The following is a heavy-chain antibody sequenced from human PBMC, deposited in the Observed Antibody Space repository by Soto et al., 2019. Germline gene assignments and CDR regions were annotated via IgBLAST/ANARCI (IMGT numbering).Heavy chain of an antibody. CDR3: GNREVDDN. D-gene: IGHD2-2*01. CDR2: ISEMGTST. CDR1: GTTFATYG. J-gene: IGHJ4*02. V-gene: IGHV3-23*01. Sequence: PGGFRRSSFAASGTTFATYGISWVRQAPGKGREWVAGISEMGTSTTYAGSLKGPFTISRNNSKNTLFLQLNTLRAENTAIYFCGNREVDDNWGQGTLVTVSS.